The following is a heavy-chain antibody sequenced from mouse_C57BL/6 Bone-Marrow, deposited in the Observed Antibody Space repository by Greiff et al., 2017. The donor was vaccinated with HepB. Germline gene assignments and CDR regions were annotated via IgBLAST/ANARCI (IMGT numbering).Heavy chain of an antibody. J-gene: IGHJ2*01. CDR2: IYPGDGDT. D-gene: IGHD3-1*01. V-gene: IGHV1-82*01. CDR3: ARKHGLGDY. CDR1: GYAFSSSW. Sequence: VQLQQSGPELVKPGASVKISCKASGYAFSSSWMNWVKQRPGKGLEWIGRIYPGDGDTNYNGKFKGKATLTADKSSSTAYMQLSSLTSEDSAVYFCARKHGLGDYWGQGTTLTVSS.